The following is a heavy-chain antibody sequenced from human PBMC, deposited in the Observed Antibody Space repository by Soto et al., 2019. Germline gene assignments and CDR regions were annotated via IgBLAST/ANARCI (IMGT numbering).Heavy chain of an antibody. CDR3: ARVDRDSSGWYSVY. D-gene: IGHD6-19*01. J-gene: IGHJ4*02. Sequence: PSETLSLTCAVSGGSISSYYWSWIRQPPGKGLEWIGYSYYSGSTNYNPSLKSRVTISVDTSKNQFSLKLSSVTAADTAVYYCARVDRDSSGWYSVYWGQGTPVTVSS. CDR1: GGSISSYY. V-gene: IGHV4-59*01. CDR2: SYYSGST.